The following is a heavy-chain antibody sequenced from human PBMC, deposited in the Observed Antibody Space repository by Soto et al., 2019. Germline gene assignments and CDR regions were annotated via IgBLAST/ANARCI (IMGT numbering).Heavy chain of an antibody. V-gene: IGHV5-51*01. J-gene: IGHJ6*03. Sequence: GEALKISCEGSGYSFTSYWIGWVRQMAGKGLEWMGIIYPGDSDTRYSPSFQGQVTISADKYISTAYLQWSSLKASDTAMYYCARLPYNYGSGKRDYCYSMEVWGKGTTVSVSS. CDR1: GYSFTSYW. CDR3: ARLPYNYGSGKRDYCYSMEV. CDR2: IYPGDSDT. D-gene: IGHD3-10*01.